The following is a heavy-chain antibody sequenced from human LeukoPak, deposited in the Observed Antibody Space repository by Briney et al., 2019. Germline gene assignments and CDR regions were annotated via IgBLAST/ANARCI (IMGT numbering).Heavy chain of an antibody. CDR2: IIPIFGTA. CDR1: GGTLSSYA. CDR3: ARRYYYGSGYYYYYGMDV. J-gene: IGHJ6*02. D-gene: IGHD3-10*01. V-gene: IGHV1-69*13. Sequence: GASVKVSCKASGGTLSSYAISWVRQAPGQGLEWMGGIIPIFGTANYAQKFQGRVTITADESTSTAYMELSSPRSEDTAVYYCARRYYYGSGYYYYYGMDVWGQGTTVTVSS.